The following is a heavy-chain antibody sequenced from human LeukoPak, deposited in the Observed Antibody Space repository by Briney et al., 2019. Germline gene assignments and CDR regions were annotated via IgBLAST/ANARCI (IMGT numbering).Heavy chain of an antibody. CDR1: GFTFSSYE. V-gene: IGHV3-48*03. D-gene: IGHD6-19*01. CDR3: ARDFYNGSGLENFDY. CDR2: ISSSGSTI. J-gene: IGHJ4*02. Sequence: GGSLRLSCAASGFTFSSYEMNWVRQATGKGLEWVSYISSSGSTIYYADSVKGRFTISRDNAKNSLYLQMNSLRAEDTAVYYCARDFYNGSGLENFDYWGQGTLVTVSS.